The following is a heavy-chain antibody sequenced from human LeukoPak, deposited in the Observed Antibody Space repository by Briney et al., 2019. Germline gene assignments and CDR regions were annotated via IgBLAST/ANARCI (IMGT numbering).Heavy chain of an antibody. D-gene: IGHD6-6*01. CDR3: ARGGVLAARPFDY. Sequence: ASVKVSCKASGYTFTSYDINWVRQATGQGLEWMGWMNPNSGNTGYAQKFQGRVTMTTDTSTSTAYMELRSLRSDDTAVYYCARGGVLAARPFDYWGQGTLVTVSS. CDR2: MNPNSGNT. J-gene: IGHJ4*02. V-gene: IGHV1-8*01. CDR1: GYTFTSYD.